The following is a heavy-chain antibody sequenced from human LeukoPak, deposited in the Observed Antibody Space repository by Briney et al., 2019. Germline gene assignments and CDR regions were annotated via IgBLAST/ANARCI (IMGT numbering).Heavy chain of an antibody. Sequence: SETLSLTCTVSGGSISSYYWSWIRQPPGKGLEWIGYIYYSGSTNYNPSLKSRVTISVDTSKNQFSLKLSSVTAADTAVYYCARVNPTYSSGWYGTGDNWFDPWGQGTLVTVSS. V-gene: IGHV4-59*01. D-gene: IGHD6-19*01. CDR2: IYYSGST. CDR1: GGSISSYY. CDR3: ARVNPTYSSGWYGTGDNWFDP. J-gene: IGHJ5*02.